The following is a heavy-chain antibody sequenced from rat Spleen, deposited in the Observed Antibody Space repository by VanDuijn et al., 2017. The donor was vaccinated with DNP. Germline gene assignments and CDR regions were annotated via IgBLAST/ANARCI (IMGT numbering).Heavy chain of an antibody. D-gene: IGHD1-4*01. CDR1: GFTFNTYW. Sequence: EVQLVESGGGLVQPGRSLKLSCVASGFTFNTYWLYWIRQAPGKGLEWVASINTDGGDTYYPDSVKGRFTISRDNAKSTLYLQMNSLRSEDTATYYCARHIDPGTHAMGAWGQGTSVTVSS. J-gene: IGHJ4*01. CDR3: ARHIDPGTHAMGA. CDR2: INTDGGDT. V-gene: IGHV5-31*01.